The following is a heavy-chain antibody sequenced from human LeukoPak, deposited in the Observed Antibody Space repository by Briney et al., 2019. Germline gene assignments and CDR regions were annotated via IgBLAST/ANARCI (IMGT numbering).Heavy chain of an antibody. Sequence: PRGSLRLSCAASGFTFSNAWMSWVRQAPGKGLEWVGRIKSKTDGGTTDYAAPVKGRFTISRDDSKNTLYLQMNSLKTEDTAVYYCITFSMIVVVITDWGQGTLVTVSS. V-gene: IGHV3-15*01. CDR1: GFTFSNAW. D-gene: IGHD3-22*01. J-gene: IGHJ4*02. CDR3: ITFSMIVVVITD. CDR2: IKSKTDGGTT.